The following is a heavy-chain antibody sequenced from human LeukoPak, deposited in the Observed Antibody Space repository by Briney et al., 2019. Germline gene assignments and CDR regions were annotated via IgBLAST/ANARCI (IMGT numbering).Heavy chain of an antibody. Sequence: GGSLRLSCAASGFTFSSYSMNWVRQAPGKGLEWVSSISSSSSYIYYADSVKGRFTISRDNAKNSLYLQMNSLRAEDTAVYYCARDMWEWELLRGGDYWGQGTLVTVSS. CDR2: ISSSSSYI. D-gene: IGHD1-26*01. CDR3: ARDMWEWELLRGGDY. V-gene: IGHV3-21*01. J-gene: IGHJ4*02. CDR1: GFTFSSYS.